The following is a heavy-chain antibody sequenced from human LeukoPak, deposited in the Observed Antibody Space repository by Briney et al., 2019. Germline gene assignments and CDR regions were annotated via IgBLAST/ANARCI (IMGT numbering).Heavy chain of an antibody. V-gene: IGHV1-2*04. CDR3: ARGGLYQLLSEDDAFDI. CDR1: GYTFTGYY. D-gene: IGHD2-2*01. J-gene: IGHJ3*02. CDR2: INPNSGGT. Sequence: ASVKVSCKASGYTFTGYYMHWVRQAPGQGLEWMGWINPNSGGTNYAQKFQGWVTMTRDTSISTAYMELSRLRSDDTAVYYCARGGLYQLLSEDDAFDIWGQGTMVTVSS.